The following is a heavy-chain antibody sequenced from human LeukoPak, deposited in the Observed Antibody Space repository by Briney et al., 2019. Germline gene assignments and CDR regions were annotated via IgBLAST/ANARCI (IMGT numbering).Heavy chain of an antibody. D-gene: IGHD6-13*01. V-gene: IGHV3-23*01. Sequence: GGSLRLSCAASGFTFSSYAMSWVRQAPGKGLEWVSGISGSGGSTYYADSVKGRFTISRDNSKNTLYLQMNSLRAEATAVYYCARPSTSGIAAAGLKYWGQGTLVTVSS. CDR1: GFTFSSYA. CDR3: ARPSTSGIAAAGLKY. J-gene: IGHJ4*02. CDR2: ISGSGGST.